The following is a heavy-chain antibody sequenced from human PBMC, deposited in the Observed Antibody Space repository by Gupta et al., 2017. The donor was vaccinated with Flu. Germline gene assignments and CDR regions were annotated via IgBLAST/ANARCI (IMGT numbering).Heavy chain of an antibody. J-gene: IGHJ6*03. V-gene: IGHV1-69*06. CDR1: TFSSYA. CDR2: IIPIFGTA. D-gene: IGHD3-3*01. Sequence: TFSSYAISWVRQAPGQGLEWMGGIIPIFGTANYAQKFQGRVTITADKSTSTAYMELSSLRSEDTAVYYCARVDTIFYMDVWGKGTTVTVSS. CDR3: ARVDTIFYMDV.